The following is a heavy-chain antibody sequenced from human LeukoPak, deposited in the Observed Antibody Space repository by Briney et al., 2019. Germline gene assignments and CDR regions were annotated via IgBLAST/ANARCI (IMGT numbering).Heavy chain of an antibody. Sequence: GGSPRLSCAASGFTLDDYAMRWVRQAPGKGLEWVSGISWNSGSIGYADSVKGRFTISRDNAKNSLYLQINSLRAEDMALYYCAKSNLAALNGAVDNSGQRTLVTVSS. CDR3: AKSNLAALNGAVDN. CDR2: ISWNSGSI. J-gene: IGHJ4*02. CDR1: GFTLDDYA. V-gene: IGHV3-9*03. D-gene: IGHD4-17*01.